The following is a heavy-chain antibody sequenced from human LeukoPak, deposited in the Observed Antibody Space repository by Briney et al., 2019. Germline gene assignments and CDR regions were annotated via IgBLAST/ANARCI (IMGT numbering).Heavy chain of an antibody. CDR1: GFTFSNFA. D-gene: IGHD1/OR15-1a*01. Sequence: GGSLRLSCAASGFTFSNFAISWVRQAPGKGLEWVSSISGGDATTYYADSMKGRFTISRDNSKSTVHLQMDGLRVDDTAVYYCAKVATPNTLDALDIWGQGTMVTVSS. CDR2: ISGGDATT. V-gene: IGHV3-23*01. CDR3: AKVATPNTLDALDI. J-gene: IGHJ3*02.